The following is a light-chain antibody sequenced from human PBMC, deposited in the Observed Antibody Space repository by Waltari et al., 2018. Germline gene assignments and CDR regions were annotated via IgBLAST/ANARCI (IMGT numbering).Light chain of an antibody. CDR1: QDISNF. V-gene: IGKV1-16*02. J-gene: IGKJ1*01. CDR2: AAS. CDR3: QQYYNYPPA. Sequence: DIQMTQSPSSLSASVGDSVTITCRASQDISNFLAWFQHRPGKAPKPLISAASILQSGVPSKFSGSGSGTHFTLSINNLQPEDFATYYCQQYYNYPPAFGQGTRVEMK.